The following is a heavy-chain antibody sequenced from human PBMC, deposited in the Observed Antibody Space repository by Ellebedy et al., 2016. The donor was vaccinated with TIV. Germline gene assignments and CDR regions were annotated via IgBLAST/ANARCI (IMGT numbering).Heavy chain of an antibody. Sequence: SETLSLTCAVYGGSFSGYYWSWVRQPPGKGLEWIGEVNQSGRTNYHPSLKSRVTISVDKSQNQFSLRLTSVTAADTAVYYCAEGRSGWYYFDYWGQGTLVTVSS. CDR1: GGSFSGYY. V-gene: IGHV4-34*01. D-gene: IGHD6-19*01. CDR2: VNQSGRT. J-gene: IGHJ4*02. CDR3: AEGRSGWYYFDY.